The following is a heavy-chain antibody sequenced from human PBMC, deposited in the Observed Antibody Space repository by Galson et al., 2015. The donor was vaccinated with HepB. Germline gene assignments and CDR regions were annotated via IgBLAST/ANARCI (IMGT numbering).Heavy chain of an antibody. D-gene: IGHD2-15*01. Sequence: SLRLSCAVSGFAFSSYAMRWVRQAPGKGLEWVSVISGSGCSTYYADSVKGRFTISRDNSENTLYLQLNSLTAEDTAVYYCATGTLALSGPSLYWGQGTLVIVSS. V-gene: IGHV3-23*01. CDR2: ISGSGCST. J-gene: IGHJ4*02. CDR1: GFAFSSYA. CDR3: ATGTLALSGPSLY.